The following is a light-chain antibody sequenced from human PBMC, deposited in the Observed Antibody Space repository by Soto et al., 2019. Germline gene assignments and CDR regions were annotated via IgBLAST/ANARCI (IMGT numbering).Light chain of an antibody. J-gene: IGLJ1*01. CDR1: SSDVGSYNL. CDR2: EVN. CDR3: CSYAGSSTL. V-gene: IGLV2-23*02. Sequence: QSVLTQPASVSGSPGQSITISCTGTSSDVGSYNLVSWYQQHPGKAPKLMIYEVNKRPSGVSNRFSGSKSGNTASLTISGLQAEDGADYYCCSYAGSSTLFGTGTKLTVL.